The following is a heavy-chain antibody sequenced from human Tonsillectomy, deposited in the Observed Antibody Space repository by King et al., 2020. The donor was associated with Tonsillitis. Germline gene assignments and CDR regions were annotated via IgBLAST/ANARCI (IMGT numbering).Heavy chain of an antibody. Sequence: VQLQESGPGLVRPSETLSLICTVSGGSFTNHHWSWIRQSPGKGLEWLGYISYRGSTKYIPSLRSRVTMSLDTSKNQFSLRLSSVTAADTALYFCARSTAITEGGRWGFSYWGQGTLVTVSS. CDR2: ISYRGST. CDR3: ARSTAITEGGRWGFSY. V-gene: IGHV4-59*11. J-gene: IGHJ4*02. CDR1: GGSFTNHH. D-gene: IGHD2-21*01.